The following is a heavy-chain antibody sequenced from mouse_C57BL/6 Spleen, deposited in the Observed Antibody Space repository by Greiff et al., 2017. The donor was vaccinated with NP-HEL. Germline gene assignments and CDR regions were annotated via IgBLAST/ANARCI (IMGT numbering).Heavy chain of an antibody. CDR2: IWRGGST. J-gene: IGHJ4*01. D-gene: IGHD2-4*01. V-gene: IGHV2-5*01. CDR1: GFSLTSYG. Sequence: VQRVESGPGLVQPSQSLSITCTVSGFSLTSYGVHWVRQSPGKGLEWLGVIWRGGSTDYNAAFMSRLSITKDNSKSQVFFKMNSLQADDTAIYYCAKNLYDYGDYYAMDYWGQGTSVTVSS. CDR3: AKNLYDYGDYYAMDY.